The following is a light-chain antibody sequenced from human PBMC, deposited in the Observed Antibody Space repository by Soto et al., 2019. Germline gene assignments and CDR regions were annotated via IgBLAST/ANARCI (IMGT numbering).Light chain of an antibody. J-gene: IGLJ1*01. CDR1: SSDVGGYNS. Sequence: QSALTQPPSASGSSGQSVTISCAGTSSDVGGYNSVSWYQQLPGMAPKLLIYLNSRRPSGVPDRFSGSKSGTSASLAISGLQSEDEAEYYCATWDDSLNLLYVFGTGTKVTVL. CDR2: LNS. V-gene: IGLV2-8*01. CDR3: ATWDDSLNLLYV.